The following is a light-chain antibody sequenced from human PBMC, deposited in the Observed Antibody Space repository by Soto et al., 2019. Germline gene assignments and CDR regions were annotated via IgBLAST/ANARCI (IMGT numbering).Light chain of an antibody. CDR2: DVT. CDR3: SSYTTSNTRQVV. J-gene: IGLJ1*01. V-gene: IGLV2-14*01. Sequence: QSALTQPASVSGSPGQSITISCTGTSSDVCGYNYVSWYQQHPGKAPRFVIYDVTNRPSGVSNRFSGSKSGNTASLTISGLQAEDEADYYCSSYTTSNTRQVVFGTGTKLTVL. CDR1: SSDVCGYNY.